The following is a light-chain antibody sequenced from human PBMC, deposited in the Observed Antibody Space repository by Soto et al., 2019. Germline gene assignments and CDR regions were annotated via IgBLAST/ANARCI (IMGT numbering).Light chain of an antibody. CDR1: QAISSS. CDR3: QHLNDYRYT. Sequence: DIQLTQSPSFLSASVGDRVTITCRASQAISSSLAWYQHNPGKAPKLLIYAASTLQNGVPSSFSGSASGKESTLTISSLQPEDFATYYCQHLNDYRYTLGQGTKVDIK. CDR2: AAS. J-gene: IGKJ2*01. V-gene: IGKV1-9*01.